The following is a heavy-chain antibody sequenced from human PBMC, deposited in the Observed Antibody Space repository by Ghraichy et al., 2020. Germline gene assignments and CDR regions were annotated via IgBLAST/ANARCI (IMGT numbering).Heavy chain of an antibody. CDR1: GFTFSGYT. V-gene: IGHV3-21*01. Sequence: GGSLRLSCEGSGFTFSGYTMHWVRQAPGKGLEWVSSISSASTYIYYADSVKDRFTISRDNGRNSLFLHMNSLRAEDTAIYYCARIILWFGEFQDYWGQGTQVTVSS. CDR3: ARIILWFGEFQDY. J-gene: IGHJ4*02. D-gene: IGHD3-10*01. CDR2: ISSASTYI.